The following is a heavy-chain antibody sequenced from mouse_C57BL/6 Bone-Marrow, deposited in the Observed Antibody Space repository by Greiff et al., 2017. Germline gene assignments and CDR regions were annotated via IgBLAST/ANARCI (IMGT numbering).Heavy chain of an antibody. J-gene: IGHJ4*01. D-gene: IGHD6-1*01. CDR1: GYTFTSYW. Sequence: VKLKEPGAELVKPGASVKVSCKASGYTFTSYWMHWVKQRPGQGLEWIGRIHPSDSDTNYNQKFKGKATLTVDKSSSTAYMQLSSLTSEDSAVYYCAISTTSYYAMDYWGQGTSVTVSS. CDR2: IHPSDSDT. V-gene: IGHV1-74*01. CDR3: AISTTSYYAMDY.